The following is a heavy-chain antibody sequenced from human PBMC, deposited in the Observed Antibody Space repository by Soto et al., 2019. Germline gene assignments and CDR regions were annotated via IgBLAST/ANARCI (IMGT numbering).Heavy chain of an antibody. CDR3: ARDHGMFLSYYYYGMDV. D-gene: IGHD3-10*02. J-gene: IGHJ6*02. CDR2: ISYDGSNT. Sequence: QVQLVESGGGVVHPGRSLTLSCAASGFTFSRFSMHWVRQAPGKGLAWVAVISYDGSNTHYAESVKGRFNISRDDSKNTVFLQMNNLRGEDSAVYYCARDHGMFLSYYYYGMDVWGQGTTVSVSS. V-gene: IGHV3-30-3*01. CDR1: GFTFSRFS.